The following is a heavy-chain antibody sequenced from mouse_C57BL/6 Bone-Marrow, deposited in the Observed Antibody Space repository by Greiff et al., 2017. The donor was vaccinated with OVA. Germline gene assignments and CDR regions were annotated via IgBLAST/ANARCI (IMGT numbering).Heavy chain of an antibody. CDR3: ARSRNFYYYGSSPDY. J-gene: IGHJ2*01. Sequence: QVQLQQPGAELVKPGASVTLSCKASGYTFTSYWITWVKQRPGQGLEWIGDIYPGSGCTYYNEKFKSKATLTVDTSSSTAYMQLSSLTSEDSAVYYCARSRNFYYYGSSPDYWGKGTTLTVSS. V-gene: IGHV1-55*01. D-gene: IGHD1-1*01. CDR1: GYTFTSYW. CDR2: IYPGSGCT.